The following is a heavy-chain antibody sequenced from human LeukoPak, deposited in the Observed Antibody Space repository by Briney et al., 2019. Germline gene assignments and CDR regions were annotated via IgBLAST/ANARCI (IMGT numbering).Heavy chain of an antibody. V-gene: IGHV3-23*01. CDR3: AESGGSGFDS. CDR1: GFTFSSYA. J-gene: IGHJ4*02. D-gene: IGHD3-10*01. Sequence: GGSLRLSCAASGFTFSSYAMSWVRQAPGKGLEWVSAITGSGGSTYYADSVKGRFTISRDNSKNTLYLQMNSLGAEDTAVYYCAESGGSGFDSWGQGTLVTVSS. CDR2: ITGSGGST.